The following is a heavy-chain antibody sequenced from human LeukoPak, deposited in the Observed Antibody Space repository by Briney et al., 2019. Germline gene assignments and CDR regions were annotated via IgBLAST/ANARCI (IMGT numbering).Heavy chain of an antibody. D-gene: IGHD6-19*01. Sequence: GGSLRLSYAASGVTFSSYEMTWVRQAPGRGLEWVSYISGSGRTIYYANSVKGRFTISRDNAKNSLYLQMNSLRADDTAVYYCARLDASGLDYWGQGTLVTVSS. CDR3: ARLDASGLDY. CDR2: ISGSGRTI. V-gene: IGHV3-48*03. J-gene: IGHJ4*02. CDR1: GVTFSSYE.